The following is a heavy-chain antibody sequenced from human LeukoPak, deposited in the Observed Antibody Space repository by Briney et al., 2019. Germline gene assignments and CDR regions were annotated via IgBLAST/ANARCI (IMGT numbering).Heavy chain of an antibody. CDR1: GFTFSSYA. Sequence: GGSLRLSCAASGFTFSSYAMSWVRQAPGKGLEWVSAISGSGGSTHYADSVKGRFTISRDNSKNTLYLQMNSLRAEDTAVYYCASWPVGWYGEDSWGQGTLVTLSS. V-gene: IGHV3-23*01. D-gene: IGHD6-19*01. CDR2: ISGSGGST. CDR3: ASWPVGWYGEDS. J-gene: IGHJ4*02.